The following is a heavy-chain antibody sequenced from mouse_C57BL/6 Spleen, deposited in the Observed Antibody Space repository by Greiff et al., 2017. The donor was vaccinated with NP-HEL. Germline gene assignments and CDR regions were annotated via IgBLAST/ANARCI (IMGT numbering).Heavy chain of an antibody. J-gene: IGHJ3*01. Sequence: VQLQQPGAELVKPGASVKMSCKASGYTFTSYWITWVKQRPGQGLEWIGDIYPGSGSTNYNEKFKSKATLTVDTSSSTAYMQLSSLTSEDSAVYYCARSGDYYGSSYYPAWFAYWGQGTLVTVSA. CDR3: ARSGDYYGSSYYPAWFAY. D-gene: IGHD1-1*01. CDR1: GYTFTSYW. V-gene: IGHV1-55*01. CDR2: IYPGSGST.